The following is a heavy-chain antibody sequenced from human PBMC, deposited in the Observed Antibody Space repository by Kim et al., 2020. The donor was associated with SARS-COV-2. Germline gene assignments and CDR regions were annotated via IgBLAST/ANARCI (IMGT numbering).Heavy chain of an antibody. J-gene: IGHJ4*02. D-gene: IGHD3-9*01. CDR3: ARGFGPLLRYFDWFLRH. CDR2: INTNTGNP. Sequence: ASVKVSCKASGYTFTSYAMNWVRQAPGQGLEWMGWINTNTGNPTYAQGFTGRFVFSLDTSVSTAYLQISSLKAEDTAVYYCARGFGPLLRYFDWFLRHWGQGTLVTVSS. CDR1: GYTFTSYA. V-gene: IGHV7-4-1*02.